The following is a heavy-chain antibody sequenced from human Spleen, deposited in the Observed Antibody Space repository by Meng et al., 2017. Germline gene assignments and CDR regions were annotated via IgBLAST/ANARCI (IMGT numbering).Heavy chain of an antibody. J-gene: IGHJ4*02. V-gene: IGHV1-2*06. D-gene: IGHD6-13*01. CDR1: GYIFSAYW. CDR3: ARDENISAAGYLFGDY. CDR2: IDPNSGVT. Sequence: VQLVQSGAEVKTPGASVKVSCKPSGYIFSAYWIHWVRQAPGQGLEWMGRIDPNSGVTEYAPKFQGRVTMTGDTSISTAYMELRRLRSDDTAFYYCARDENISAAGYLFGDYWGQGTLVTVSS.